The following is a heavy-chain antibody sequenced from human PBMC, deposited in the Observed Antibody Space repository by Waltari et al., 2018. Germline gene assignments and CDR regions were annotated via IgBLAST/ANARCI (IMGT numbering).Heavy chain of an antibody. D-gene: IGHD3-3*01. CDR2: IHHFGGT. CDR3: ARCRYLEEHYYMDI. J-gene: IGHJ6*03. V-gene: IGHV4-4*07. CDR1: GGSIKDYY. Sequence: QVQLQVSGPGLVKPSETLSLTCNVSGGSIKDYYWSWIRQPAGKGLEWIGRIHHFGGTNYNPSLGSRVTMSLDMSKKRFSLRLSSVTAADTALYFCARCRYLEEHYYMDIWGKGTTVTVSS.